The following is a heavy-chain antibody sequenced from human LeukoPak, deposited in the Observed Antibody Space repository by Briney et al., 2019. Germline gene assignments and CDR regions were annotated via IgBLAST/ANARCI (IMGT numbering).Heavy chain of an antibody. D-gene: IGHD3-22*01. CDR1: GFTFTNYA. CDR3: ARGNYYYDSSGYFDFDY. V-gene: IGHV3-53*01. CDR2: IYSGGST. J-gene: IGHJ4*02. Sequence: QPGGSLRLSCAASGFTFTNYAMSWVRQAPGKGLEWVSVIYSGGSTYYADSVKGRFTISRDNSKNTLYLQMNSLRAEDTAVYYCARGNYYYDSSGYFDFDYWGQGTLVTVSS.